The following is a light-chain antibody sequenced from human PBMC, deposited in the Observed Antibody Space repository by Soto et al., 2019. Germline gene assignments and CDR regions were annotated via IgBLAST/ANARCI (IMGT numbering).Light chain of an antibody. CDR3: TSHTSSHTLV. CDR1: SSDVGAYNY. CDR2: DVT. J-gene: IGLJ1*01. V-gene: IGLV2-14*03. Sequence: QSALTQPASVSGSPGQSITISCTGTSSDVGAYNYVSWYQHHPGKVPKLIIYDVTIRPSGVSDRFSGSKSGNTASLTISGLQAEDEADYYCTSHTSSHTLVFGSGTKVTVL.